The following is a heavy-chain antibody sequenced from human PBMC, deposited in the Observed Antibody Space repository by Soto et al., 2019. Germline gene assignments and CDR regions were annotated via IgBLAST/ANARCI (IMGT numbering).Heavy chain of an antibody. CDR2: IYYSGST. V-gene: IGHV4-39*01. Sequence: QLQLQESGPGLVKPSETLSLTCTVSGGSISSSSYYWGWIRQPPGKGLEWIGSIYYSGSTYYNPYLKSRVTISVDTSKNQFSLKLSSVTAADTAVYYCASPYSSSWSDDAFDIWGQGTMVTVSS. CDR3: ASPYSSSWSDDAFDI. CDR1: GGSISSSSYY. J-gene: IGHJ3*02. D-gene: IGHD6-13*01.